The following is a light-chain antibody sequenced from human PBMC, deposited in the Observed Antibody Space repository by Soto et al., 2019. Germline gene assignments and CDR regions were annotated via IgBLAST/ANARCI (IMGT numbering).Light chain of an antibody. CDR1: SSNIGAGYD. V-gene: IGLV1-40*01. Sequence: QSVLTQPPSVSGAPGQRVTISCTGSSSNIGAGYDVHWYQQLPGTAPKLLIYNNNNRPSGVPDRFSGSKSGTSASLAIPGLQAEDEAYYYCQSYDSSLSGYVFGTGTKVTVL. J-gene: IGLJ1*01. CDR3: QSYDSSLSGYV. CDR2: NNN.